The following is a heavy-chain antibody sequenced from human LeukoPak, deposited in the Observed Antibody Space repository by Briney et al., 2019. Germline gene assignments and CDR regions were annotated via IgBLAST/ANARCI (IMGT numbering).Heavy chain of an antibody. CDR1: GGSISSHY. V-gene: IGHV4-59*11. CDR3: ARGSIVGATGGWFDP. J-gene: IGHJ5*02. Sequence: SETLSLTCTVSGGSISSHYWSWIQQPPGKGLEWIGYIYYSGSTNYNPSLKSRVTISVDTSKNQFSLKLSSVTAADTAVYYCARGSIVGATGGWFDPWGQGTLVTVSS. D-gene: IGHD1-26*01. CDR2: IYYSGST.